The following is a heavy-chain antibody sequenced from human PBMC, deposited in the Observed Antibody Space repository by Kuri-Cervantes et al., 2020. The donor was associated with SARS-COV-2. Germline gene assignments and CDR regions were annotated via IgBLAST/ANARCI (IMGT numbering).Heavy chain of an antibody. Sequence: GESLKISCAASGFTYSTFSNYAMHWVRQAPGKGLEWLALISNDGSKSFYRDSLRGRFTISRDNSKNTLYLQTSSLRTEDTAMYYCAGDKALPPNDNTNYWARNWFDPWGQGALVTVSS. V-gene: IGHV3-30-3*01. CDR3: AGDKALPPNDNTNYWARNWFDP. CDR1: GFTYSTFSNYA. D-gene: IGHD3-16*01. J-gene: IGHJ5*02. CDR2: ISNDGSKS.